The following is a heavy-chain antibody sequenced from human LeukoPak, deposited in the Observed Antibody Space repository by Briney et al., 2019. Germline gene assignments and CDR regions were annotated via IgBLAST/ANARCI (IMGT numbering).Heavy chain of an antibody. CDR2: INSDGSST. CDR1: GFTFSSYW. CDR3: ARAYYDILTGPGY. Sequence: GGSLRLSCAASGFTFSSYWMSWVRQAPGKGLVWVSRINSDGSSTSYADSVKGRFTISRDNAKNTLYLQMNSLRAEDTAVYYCARAYYDILTGPGYWGQGTLVTVSS. V-gene: IGHV3-74*01. J-gene: IGHJ4*02. D-gene: IGHD3-9*01.